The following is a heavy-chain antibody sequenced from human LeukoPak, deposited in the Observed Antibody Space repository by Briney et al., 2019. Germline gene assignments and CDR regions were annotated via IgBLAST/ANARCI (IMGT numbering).Heavy chain of an antibody. Sequence: ASVKVSCKASGYTFTSYGISWVRQAPGQGLEWMGWISAYNGNTNYAQKLQGRFTMTTDTSTSTDYMELRSLRSDDTAVYYCARSVRSGGWWVDYFDYWGQGTLVTVSS. J-gene: IGHJ4*02. CDR1: GYTFTSYG. D-gene: IGHD6-13*01. CDR2: ISAYNGNT. CDR3: ARSVRSGGWWVDYFDY. V-gene: IGHV1-18*04.